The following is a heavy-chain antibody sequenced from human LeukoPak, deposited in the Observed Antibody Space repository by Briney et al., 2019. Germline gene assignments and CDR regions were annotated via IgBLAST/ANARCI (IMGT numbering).Heavy chain of an antibody. V-gene: IGHV4-59*08. Sequence: SETLSLTCTVSGGSISSYYWSWIRQPPGKGLEWIGYIYYSGSTNYNPSLKSRVTISVDTSKNQFSLKLSSVTAADTAVYYCARHGEAVLWFGDPRNWFDPWGQGTLVTVSS. J-gene: IGHJ5*02. CDR3: ARHGEAVLWFGDPRNWFDP. CDR2: IYYSGST. CDR1: GGSISSYY. D-gene: IGHD3-10*01.